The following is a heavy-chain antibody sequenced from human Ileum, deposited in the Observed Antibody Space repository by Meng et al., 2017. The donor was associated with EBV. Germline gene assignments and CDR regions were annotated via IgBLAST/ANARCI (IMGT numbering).Heavy chain of an antibody. CDR2: IHDTGSS. J-gene: IGHJ4*02. D-gene: IGHD5-24*01. CDR1: GGVVSRGRYY. CDR3: ARDRGGYNVIDY. Sequence: QESGKGLVKASEKLSLKGKGAGGVVSRGRYYWSWIRKTPGKGLEWIGYIHDTGSSNYNPSLKSRVTISVDTSKNQFSLRLSSVTAADTAVYYCARDRGGYNVIDYWGQGTLVTVSS. V-gene: IGHV4-61*01.